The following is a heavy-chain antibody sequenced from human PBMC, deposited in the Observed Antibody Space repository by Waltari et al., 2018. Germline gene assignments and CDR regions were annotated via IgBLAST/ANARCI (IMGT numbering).Heavy chain of an antibody. Sequence: QITLKESGPTLVKPTETVTLNCSLSGFSISSNGVAVGWIRQPPGKAPESLAIIYWDDDTLYSPSLRYRITITKDTSKNQVVLTMTNMDPVDTATYFCAHFAYRGSRLLDHWGQGALVTVSS. D-gene: IGHD1-26*01. CDR2: IYWDDDT. CDR1: GFSISSNGVA. CDR3: AHFAYRGSRLLDH. V-gene: IGHV2-5*02. J-gene: IGHJ4*02.